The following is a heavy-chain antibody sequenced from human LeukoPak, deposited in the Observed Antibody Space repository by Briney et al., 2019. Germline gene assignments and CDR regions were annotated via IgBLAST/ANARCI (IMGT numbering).Heavy chain of an antibody. CDR2: ISYDGSNK. CDR1: RFTFSSYA. J-gene: IGHJ4*02. D-gene: IGHD3-22*01. V-gene: IGHV3-30-3*01. Sequence: GGSLRLSCAASRFTFSSYAMHWVRQAPGKGLEWVAVISYDGSNKYYADSVKGRFTISRDNSKNTLYLQMNSLRAEDTAVYYCARWGLDGSSGSLDYWGQGTLSPSPQ. CDR3: ARWGLDGSSGSLDY.